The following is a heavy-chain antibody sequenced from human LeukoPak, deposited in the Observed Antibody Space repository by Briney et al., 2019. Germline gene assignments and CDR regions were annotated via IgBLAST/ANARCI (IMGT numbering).Heavy chain of an antibody. CDR1: CGSFSGYY. V-gene: IGHV4-34*01. CDR3: ARGGKYHRIPPRFDY. J-gene: IGHJ4*02. D-gene: IGHD2-21*01. CDR2: INHSGST. Sequence: SETLSLTCAVYCGSFSGYYWSWIRQPPGKGLEWIGEINHSGSTNYNPSLESRVTISVDTSKSQFSLKLSSVTAADTAVYYCARGGKYHRIPPRFDYWGQGTPVTVSS.